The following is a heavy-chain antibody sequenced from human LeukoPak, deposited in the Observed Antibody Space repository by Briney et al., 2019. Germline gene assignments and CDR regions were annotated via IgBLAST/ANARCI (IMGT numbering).Heavy chain of an antibody. J-gene: IGHJ3*02. CDR1: GGSLSGYY. D-gene: IGHD6-19*01. V-gene: IGHV4-34*01. CDR3: ARGPAWLDAFDI. Sequence: PSETLSLTCAVYGGSLSGYYWSWIRQPPGKGLEWIGEINHSGSTNYDPSLKGRVTISVDTSKNQFSLKLSSVTAADTAVYYCARGPAWLDAFDIWGQGTMVTVSS. CDR2: INHSGST.